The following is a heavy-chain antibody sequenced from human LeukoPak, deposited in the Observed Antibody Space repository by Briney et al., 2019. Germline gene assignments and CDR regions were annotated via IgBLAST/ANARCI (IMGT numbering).Heavy chain of an antibody. CDR2: ISSSGSTI. Sequence: GGSLRLSCAASGFTFSSYEMNWVRQAPGKGLEWVSYISSSGSTIYYADSVKGRFTISRDNAKNSLYLQMNSLRAEDTAVYYCARGRWLQPPDYWGQGTLVTVPS. CDR1: GFTFSSYE. J-gene: IGHJ4*02. CDR3: ARGRWLQPPDY. D-gene: IGHD5-24*01. V-gene: IGHV3-48*03.